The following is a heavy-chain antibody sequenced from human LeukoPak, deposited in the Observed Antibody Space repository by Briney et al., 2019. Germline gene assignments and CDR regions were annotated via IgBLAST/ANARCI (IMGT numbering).Heavy chain of an antibody. Sequence: GASVKVSCKASGYTFTSFYMHWVRQAPGQGLEWMGIINPSGATTGYAQKFQGRVTMTRDMSTSTVYMELSSLRSEDTAVYYCAGRFGEFLDALDIWGQGAWSPSLQ. CDR2: INPSGATT. D-gene: IGHD3-10*01. CDR1: GYTFTSFY. J-gene: IGHJ3*02. V-gene: IGHV1-46*01. CDR3: AGRFGEFLDALDI.